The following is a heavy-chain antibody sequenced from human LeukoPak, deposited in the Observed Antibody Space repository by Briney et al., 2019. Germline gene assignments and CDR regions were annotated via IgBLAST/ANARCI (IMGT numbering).Heavy chain of an antibody. Sequence: GGSLRLSCAASGFTFNKYTMNWVRQAPGKGLEWVSSISTSSSYIYYADSVKGRFTISRDNAKNSLYLQMNSLRAEDTAVYYCAREYCSGGSFSPEHYFDYWGQGTLVTVSS. D-gene: IGHD2-15*01. CDR2: ISTSSSYI. V-gene: IGHV3-21*01. CDR3: AREYCSGGSFSPEHYFDY. CDR1: GFTFNKYT. J-gene: IGHJ4*02.